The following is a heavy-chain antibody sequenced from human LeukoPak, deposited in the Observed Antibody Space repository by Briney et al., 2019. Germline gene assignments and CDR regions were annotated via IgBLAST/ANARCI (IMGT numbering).Heavy chain of an antibody. CDR2: ISNDGSKK. J-gene: IGHJ4*02. CDR1: RFTFTTYA. CDR3: ARADYYTSGTYRYYFDY. D-gene: IGHD3-10*01. Sequence: PGRSLRLSCAASRFTFTTYAVHWVRQAPGKGLEWVALISNDGSKKYYADSVKGRFTISRNNSNNTLYLRMNSLRPEDTAVYYCARADYYTSGTYRYYFDYWGQGTLVTVSS. V-gene: IGHV3-30-3*01.